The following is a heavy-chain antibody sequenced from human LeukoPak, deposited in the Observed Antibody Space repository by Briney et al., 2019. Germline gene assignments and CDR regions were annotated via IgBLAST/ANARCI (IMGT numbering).Heavy chain of an antibody. D-gene: IGHD2-2*01. V-gene: IGHV1-18*01. CDR2: ISAYNGNT. Sequence: GASVKVSCRASGYTFTSYGISWVRQAPGQGLEWMGWISAYNGNTNYAQKLQGRVTMTTDTSTSTAYMELRSLRSDDTAVYYCARITKYLGQLLGYYYMDVWGKGTAVTVSS. J-gene: IGHJ6*03. CDR3: ARITKYLGQLLGYYYMDV. CDR1: GYTFTSYG.